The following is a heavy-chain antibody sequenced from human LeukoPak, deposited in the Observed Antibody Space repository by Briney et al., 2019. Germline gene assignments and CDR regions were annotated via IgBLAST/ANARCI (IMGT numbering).Heavy chain of an antibody. CDR1: TYTFTGYY. Sequence: ASVKVSCKASTYTFTGYYIHWVRQAPGQGLEWMGWINPNSGDTNYAQKFQGRVTLTRDTSISTAYMDLSSLRSDDTAIYYCARDHYYGSGTYPDYWGQGTPVAVSS. J-gene: IGHJ4*02. V-gene: IGHV1-2*02. CDR3: ARDHYYGSGTYPDY. D-gene: IGHD3-10*01. CDR2: INPNSGDT.